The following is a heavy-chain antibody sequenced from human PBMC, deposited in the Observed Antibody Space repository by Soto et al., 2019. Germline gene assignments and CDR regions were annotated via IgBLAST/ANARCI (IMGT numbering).Heavy chain of an antibody. CDR1: GFTFSSYA. CDR2: ISYDGSNK. D-gene: IGHD3-3*01. V-gene: IGHV3-30-3*01. CDR3: ESGTVYLEWLNWFDP. J-gene: IGHJ5*02. Sequence: ILSYAASGFTFSSYAMHLVRQAPGKGLEWVAVISYDGSNKYYAHSVKGRFTISRDNSKNTLYLQMNSLRAEDTAVYYCESGTVYLEWLNWFDPWGQGTLVTVYS.